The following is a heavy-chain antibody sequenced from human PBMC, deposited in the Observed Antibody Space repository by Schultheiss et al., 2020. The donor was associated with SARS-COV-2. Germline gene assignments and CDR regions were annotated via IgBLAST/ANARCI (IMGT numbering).Heavy chain of an antibody. V-gene: IGHV4-34*01. D-gene: IGHD4-11*01. J-gene: IGHJ3*02. CDR3: ARATVKWDAFDI. CDR2: INHSGST. Sequence: SETLSLTCAVYGGSFSGYYWSWIRQPPGKGLEWIGEINHSGSTNYNPSLKSRVTISVDTSKNQFSLKLSSVTAADTAVYYCARATVKWDAFDIWGQGTMVTVSS. CDR1: GGSFSGYY.